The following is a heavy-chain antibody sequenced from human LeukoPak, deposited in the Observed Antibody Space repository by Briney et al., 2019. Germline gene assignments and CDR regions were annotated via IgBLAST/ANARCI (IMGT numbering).Heavy chain of an antibody. D-gene: IGHD3-22*01. CDR1: GGSISSYY. J-gene: IGHJ4*02. Sequence: SETLSLTCTVSGGSISSYYWSWIRQPPGKGLEWIGYIYYSGSTNYNPSLKSRVTISVDTSKNQFSLNLSSVTAADTAVYYCARSYYDSSGPPGYWGQGTLVTVSS. CDR3: ARSYYDSSGPPGY. CDR2: IYYSGST. V-gene: IGHV4-59*08.